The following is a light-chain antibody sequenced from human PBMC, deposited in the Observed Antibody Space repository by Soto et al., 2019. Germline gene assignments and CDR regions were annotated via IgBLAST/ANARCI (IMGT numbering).Light chain of an antibody. Sequence: QSALTQPASVSGSPGQSITISCTGTSSDVGGYNYVSWYQQHPGKAPKLIIYDVSNRPSGVSDRFSGPKSGNTASLTISGLQAEDEADYYCGSYTSSSTPWVFGTGTKVTVL. CDR2: DVS. J-gene: IGLJ1*01. V-gene: IGLV2-14*01. CDR1: SSDVGGYNY. CDR3: GSYTSSSTPWV.